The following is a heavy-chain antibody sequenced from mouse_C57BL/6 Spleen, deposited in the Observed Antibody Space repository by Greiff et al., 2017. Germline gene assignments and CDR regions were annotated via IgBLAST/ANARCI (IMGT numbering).Heavy chain of an antibody. D-gene: IGHD2-3*01. Sequence: EVQGVESGGDLVKPGGSLKLSCAASGFTFSSYGMSWVRQTPDKRLEWVATISSGGSYTYYPDSVKGRFTISRDNAKNTLYLQMSSLKSEDTAMYYCARHGGIYDGYYVRFAYWGQGTLVTVSA. J-gene: IGHJ3*01. CDR2: ISSGGSYT. CDR3: ARHGGIYDGYYVRFAY. CDR1: GFTFSSYG. V-gene: IGHV5-6*01.